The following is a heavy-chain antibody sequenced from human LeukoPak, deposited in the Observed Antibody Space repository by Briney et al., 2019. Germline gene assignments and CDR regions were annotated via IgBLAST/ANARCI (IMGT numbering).Heavy chain of an antibody. J-gene: IGHJ3*02. CDR3: AKDQDYYDSVDAFDI. V-gene: IGHV3-23*01. CDR1: GFSFSSYG. D-gene: IGHD3-22*01. Sequence: GGSLRLSCAASGFSFSSYGMTWVRQAPGKGLEWVSAISGSGGSTYYADSVKGRFTISRDNSKNTLYLQMNSLRAEDTAVYYCAKDQDYYDSVDAFDIWGQGTMVTVSS. CDR2: ISGSGGST.